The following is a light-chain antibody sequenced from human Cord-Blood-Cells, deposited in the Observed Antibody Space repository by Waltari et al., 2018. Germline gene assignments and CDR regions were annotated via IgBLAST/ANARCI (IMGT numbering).Light chain of an antibody. CDR3: QSADSSGTYYV. Sequence: SYELTQPPSVSVSPGQTARTTSSGDALPKQYASWYQQKPGQAPVLVIYKDSERPSGIPERFSGSSSGTTVTLTISGVQAEDEADYYCQSADSSGTYYVFGTGTKVTVL. V-gene: IGLV3-25*03. CDR1: ALPKQY. J-gene: IGLJ1*01. CDR2: KDS.